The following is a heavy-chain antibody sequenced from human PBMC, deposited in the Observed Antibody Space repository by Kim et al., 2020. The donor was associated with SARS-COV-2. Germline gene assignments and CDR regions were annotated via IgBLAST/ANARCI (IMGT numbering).Heavy chain of an antibody. D-gene: IGHD6-13*01. CDR1: GYTFTSYA. CDR2: INAGNGNT. CDR3: ARASPEYSSSWYYGMDV. J-gene: IGHJ6*02. V-gene: IGHV1-3*01. Sequence: ASVKVSCKASGYTFTSYAMHWVRQAPGQRLEWMGWINAGNGNTKYSQKFQGRVTITRDTSASTAYMELSSLRSEDTAVYYCARASPEYSSSWYYGMDVWGQGTTVTVSS.